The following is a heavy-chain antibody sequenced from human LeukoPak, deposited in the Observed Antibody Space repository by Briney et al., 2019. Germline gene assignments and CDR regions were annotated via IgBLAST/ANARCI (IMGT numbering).Heavy chain of an antibody. D-gene: IGHD1-26*01. Sequence: SETLSLTCTVSGGSISSYFWSWFRQPPGKGLEWIGYISYSGSTNYNPSLKSRITISLDTSKNQFSLKLSSVTAADTAVYYCARGFGVGATGRSRAFDIWGQGTMVTVSS. CDR2: ISYSGST. CDR3: ARGFGVGATGRSRAFDI. CDR1: GGSISSYF. V-gene: IGHV4-59*08. J-gene: IGHJ3*02.